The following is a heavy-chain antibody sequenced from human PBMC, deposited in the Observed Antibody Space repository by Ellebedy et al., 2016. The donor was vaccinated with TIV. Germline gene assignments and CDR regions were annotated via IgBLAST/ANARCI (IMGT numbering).Heavy chain of an antibody. CDR1: GGSIGTYY. CDR2: IYYTGSS. V-gene: IGHV4-59*01. D-gene: IGHD4-17*01. CDR3: ARGPYGGYYFDS. J-gene: IGHJ4*02. Sequence: MPSETLSLSCTVSGGSIGTYYWNWIRQPPGKGLQWIAVIYYTGSSNYNHSLKSRATISLDTSRNQFSLRLNSVTAADTAVYYCARGPYGGYYFDSWGQGSLVTVSS.